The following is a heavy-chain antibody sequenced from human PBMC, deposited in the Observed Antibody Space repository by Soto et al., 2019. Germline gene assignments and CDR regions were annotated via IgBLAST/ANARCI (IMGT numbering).Heavy chain of an antibody. CDR1: GYTFTSYG. Sequence: QVQLVQSGAEVKKPGASVKVSCKASGYTFTSYGISWVRQAPGQGLEWMGWISTYNGNTNYAQKLQGRVTMTTDTXXXXXXXXLXXXXXXXXAVYYCARDRKYNWNYNWFDPWGQGTLVTVSS. CDR3: ARDRKYNWNYNWFDP. CDR2: ISTYNGNT. D-gene: IGHD1-7*01. V-gene: IGHV1-18*01. J-gene: IGHJ5*02.